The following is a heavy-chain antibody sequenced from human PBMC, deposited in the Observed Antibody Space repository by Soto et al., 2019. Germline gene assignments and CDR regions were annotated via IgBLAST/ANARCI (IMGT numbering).Heavy chain of an antibody. J-gene: IGHJ3*02. CDR3: ARWGLTQDHKIIIWFGELGAFDI. CDR1: GGSISSSSYY. D-gene: IGHD3-10*01. Sequence: QLQLQESGPGLVKPSETLSLTCTVSGGSISSSSYYWGWIRQPPGKGLEWIGSIYYSGCTYYNPSLKSRVTISVDTSKNQCSLKLRSVTAADTAVYYCARWGLTQDHKIIIWFGELGAFDIWGQGTMVAVSS. V-gene: IGHV4-39*01. CDR2: IYYSGCT.